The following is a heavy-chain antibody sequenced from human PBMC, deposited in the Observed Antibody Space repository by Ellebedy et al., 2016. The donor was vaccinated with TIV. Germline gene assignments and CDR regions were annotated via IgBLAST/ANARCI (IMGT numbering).Heavy chain of an antibody. CDR1: GFTLSSYW. V-gene: IGHV3-74*01. Sequence: GGSLRLSXTASGFTLSSYWVHWVRQAPGEGLVWVSRINTVGTTTNYADSVKGRFTISRDNSKNTVFLQVSSLRVEDTALYYCARGTGKYGDWDYWGLGTLVTVSS. CDR2: INTVGTTT. J-gene: IGHJ4*02. D-gene: IGHD2-21*01. CDR3: ARGTGKYGDWDY.